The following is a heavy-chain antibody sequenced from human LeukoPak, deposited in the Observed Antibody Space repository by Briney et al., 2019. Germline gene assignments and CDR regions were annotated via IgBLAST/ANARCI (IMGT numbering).Heavy chain of an antibody. CDR3: VRSNIVVVAAAGDV. CDR2: VSGSGGSTYST. CDR1: GFQFSSYA. J-gene: IGHJ3*01. Sequence: GGSLRLSCAASGFQFSSYAMNWVRQAPGKGLEWVSSVSGSGGSTYSTYYADSLKGRITVSRDDSKNTFYLQMISLRDEDTAVYYCVRSNIVVVAAAGDVWGQGTLVTVSS. V-gene: IGHV3-23*01. D-gene: IGHD2-15*01.